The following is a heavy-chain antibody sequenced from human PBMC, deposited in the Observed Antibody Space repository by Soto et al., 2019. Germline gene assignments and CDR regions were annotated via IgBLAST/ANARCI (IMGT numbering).Heavy chain of an antibody. J-gene: IGHJ5*02. CDR3: PRLGSLGVTTNNWFDP. V-gene: IGHV5-51*01. D-gene: IGHD4-17*01. Sequence: GESLKISCRASGYTFTNYYIAWVRQMPGKGLEWIGIIYPPDSDTRYSPSFQGQVTMLVDKSINTAYLQWSSLKASDTAMYYCPRLGSLGVTTNNWFDPWGQGTQVTVSS. CDR2: IYPPDSDT. CDR1: GYTFTNYY.